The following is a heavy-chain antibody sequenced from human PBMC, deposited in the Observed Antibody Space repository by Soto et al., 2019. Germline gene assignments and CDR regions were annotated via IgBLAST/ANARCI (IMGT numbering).Heavy chain of an antibody. J-gene: IGHJ4*02. CDR1: GGTFSSYA. Sequence: ASVKVSCKASGGTFSSYAISWVRQAPGQGLEWMGGIIPIFGTANYAQKFQGRVTITADESTSTAYMELSSLRSEDTAVYYCAREGVSEYYYGSGSYLDYWGQGTLVTVSS. V-gene: IGHV1-69*13. CDR2: IIPIFGTA. D-gene: IGHD3-10*01. CDR3: AREGVSEYYYGSGSYLDY.